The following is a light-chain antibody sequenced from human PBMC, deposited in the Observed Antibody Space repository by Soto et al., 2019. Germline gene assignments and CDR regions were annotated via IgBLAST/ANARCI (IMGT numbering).Light chain of an antibody. Sequence: EILMTQSPANLSMSLGKRSTHSFRASQSVGSNLAWFQQRPGQAPRLLIYAASTRVAGIPARFSGSGSGTEFTLTISSLQSEDFAIYYCQQYNNWLGAFGQGTKVDNK. CDR3: QQYNNWLGA. V-gene: IGKV3-15*01. CDR2: AAS. J-gene: IGKJ1*01. CDR1: QSVGSN.